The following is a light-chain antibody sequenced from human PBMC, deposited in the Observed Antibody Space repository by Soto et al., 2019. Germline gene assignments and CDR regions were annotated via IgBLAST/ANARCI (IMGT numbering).Light chain of an antibody. V-gene: IGLV2-14*01. CDR1: SSDVGGYNY. CDR2: DVS. CDR3: SSYTGSSTLFV. Sequence: QSVLTQPASVSGSPGQSITISCTGASSDVGGYNYVSWYQQYPGKAPKLMIYDVSNRPSGVSNRFSGSKSGNTASLPISGLQAEAEVDYYCSSYTGSSTLFVFGTGTKVTV. J-gene: IGLJ1*01.